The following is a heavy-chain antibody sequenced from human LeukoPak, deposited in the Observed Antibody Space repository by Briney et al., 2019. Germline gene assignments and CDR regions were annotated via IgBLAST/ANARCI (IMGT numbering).Heavy chain of an antibody. D-gene: IGHD6-13*01. CDR3: ARLRSSSWPDY. J-gene: IGHJ4*02. CDR1: GFLFCSDS. Sequence: GPLRLSCEPPGFLFCSDSMSGGREAPGEGVGWVSAITGTGGSPYSADSVKGRFTISRDNSKNTLYLQMNSLRAEDTAVYYCARLRSSSWPDYWGQGTLVTVSS. V-gene: IGHV3-23*01. CDR2: ITGTGGSP.